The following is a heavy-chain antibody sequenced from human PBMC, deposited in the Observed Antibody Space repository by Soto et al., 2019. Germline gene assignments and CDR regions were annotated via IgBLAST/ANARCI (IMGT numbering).Heavy chain of an antibody. V-gene: IGHV3-23*01. Sequence: GGSLRLSCAASGIAFSSYAMTWVRQAPGKGLEWVSSISGGGEFTSYADSVKGRFTISRDNSKSTVYLQMDSLRAEDTALYYCAKDLVGIVYFDIIAYWGQGALVTVSS. D-gene: IGHD3-22*01. CDR3: AKDLVGIVYFDIIAY. CDR2: ISGGGEFT. J-gene: IGHJ4*02. CDR1: GIAFSSYA.